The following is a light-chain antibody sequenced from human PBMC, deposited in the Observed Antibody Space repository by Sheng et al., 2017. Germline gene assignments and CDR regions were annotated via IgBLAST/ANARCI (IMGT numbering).Light chain of an antibody. CDR2: WAS. V-gene: IGKV4-1*01. CDR3: QQYYSTLT. CDR1: QSVLYSSNNKNY. J-gene: IGKJ4*01. Sequence: DIVMTQSPDSLAVSLGERATINCKSSQSVLYSSNNKNYLAWYQQKPGQPPKLLIYWASTRESGVPDRFSGSGSGTDFTLTISSLQAEDVAVYYCQQYYSTLTFGGGTEGGDQT.